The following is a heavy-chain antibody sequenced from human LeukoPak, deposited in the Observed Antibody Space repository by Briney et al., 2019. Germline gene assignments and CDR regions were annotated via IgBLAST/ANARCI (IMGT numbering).Heavy chain of an antibody. CDR3: AKDQGSGWSRDGWNFDY. J-gene: IGHJ4*02. D-gene: IGHD6-19*01. CDR2: ISGSGGST. CDR1: GFTFSSYG. V-gene: IGHV3-23*01. Sequence: PGGSLRLSCAASGFTFSSYGMSWVRQAPGRGLEWGSAISGSGGSTYYADSVKGRFTISRDNSKNTLYLQMNSLRAEDTAVYYCAKDQGSGWSRDGWNFDYWGQGTLVTVSS.